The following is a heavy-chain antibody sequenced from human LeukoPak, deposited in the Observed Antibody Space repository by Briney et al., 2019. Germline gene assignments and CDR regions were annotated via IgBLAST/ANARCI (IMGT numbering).Heavy chain of an antibody. CDR2: ISSSSSTI. D-gene: IGHD6-13*01. Sequence: GGSLRLSCAASAFTFSSYSMNWDRQAPGKGLEWVSYISSSSSTIYYADSVKGRFTISRDNAKNSLYLQMNSLRAEDTAVYYCARGYGYSSSRGAFDYWGQGTLVTVSS. V-gene: IGHV3-48*01. CDR3: ARGYGYSSSRGAFDY. J-gene: IGHJ4*02. CDR1: AFTFSSYS.